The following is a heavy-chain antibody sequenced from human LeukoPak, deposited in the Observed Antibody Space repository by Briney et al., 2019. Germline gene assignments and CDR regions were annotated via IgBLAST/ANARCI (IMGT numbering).Heavy chain of an antibody. CDR2: INPSGGGT. CDR1: GYTFTSYY. CDR3: ARGRDCGGDCSYAFDI. Sequence: GASVKVSCKASGYTFTSYYMHWVRQAPGQGLEWMGIINPSGGGTSYAQKFQGRVTMTRDTSTSTVYMELSSLRSEDTAVYYCARGRDCGGDCSYAFDIWGQGTMVTVSS. J-gene: IGHJ3*02. D-gene: IGHD2-21*02. V-gene: IGHV1-46*01.